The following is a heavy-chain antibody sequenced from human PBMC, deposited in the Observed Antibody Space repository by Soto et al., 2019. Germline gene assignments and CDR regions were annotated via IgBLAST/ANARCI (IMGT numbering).Heavy chain of an antibody. J-gene: IGHJ4*02. CDR3: ARDTGDGTFDF. CDR2: INAGYGNT. V-gene: IGHV1-3*01. D-gene: IGHD7-27*01. Sequence: QVHLVQSGAEVRKPGASVKVSCKASGYTFSSYAMHWVRQAPGQRREWMGWINAGYGNTKSSQKFQDRVTISRDTSASTAYMELTSLRSEDTAVYYCARDTGDGTFDFWGQGTLVTVSS. CDR1: GYTFSSYA.